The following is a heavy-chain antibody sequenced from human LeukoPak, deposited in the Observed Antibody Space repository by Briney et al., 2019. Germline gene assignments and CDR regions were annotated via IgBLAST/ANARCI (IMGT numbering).Heavy chain of an antibody. J-gene: IGHJ4*02. CDR3: ARAGDYDFWSGYATFDY. V-gene: IGHV4-34*01. D-gene: IGHD3-3*01. Sequence: PSETLSLTCAVYGGSFSGYYWGWIRQPPGKGLEWIGEINHSGSTNYNPSLKGRVTISVDTSKNQFSLKLSSVTAADTAVYYCARAGDYDFWSGYATFDYWGQGTLVTVSS. CDR2: INHSGST. CDR1: GGSFSGYY.